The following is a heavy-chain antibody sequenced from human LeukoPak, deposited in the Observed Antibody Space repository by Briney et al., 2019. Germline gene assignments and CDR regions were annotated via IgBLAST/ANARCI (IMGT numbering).Heavy chain of an antibody. Sequence: SETLPLTCTVSGGSISSYYWTWIRQPPGKGLDWIGYIHYSGSTNYNLSLKGRVTISVDTSKIKFSLKLTSVTAADTAVYYCARGGLAGGFDIWGQGTMVTVSS. CDR1: GGSISSYY. D-gene: IGHD6-19*01. CDR3: ARGGLAGGFDI. V-gene: IGHV4-59*01. J-gene: IGHJ3*02. CDR2: IHYSGST.